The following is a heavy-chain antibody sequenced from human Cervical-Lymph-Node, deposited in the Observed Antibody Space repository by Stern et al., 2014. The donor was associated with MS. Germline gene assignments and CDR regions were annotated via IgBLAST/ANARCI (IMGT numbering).Heavy chain of an antibody. Sequence: VQLVASGGGVVQPWRSLTLSCAVSGFTFSSYAMHWGCLPPGTGQDWVAVLSYYGSTQYYADPVMVRFTISRDNSKNTPYQQMNSLRAEDTAVYYCARRRGYSSSWYGGGYYYYGMDVWGQGTTVTVSS. CDR2: LSYYGSTQ. CDR1: GFTFSSYA. CDR3: ARRRGYSSSWYGGGYYYYGMDV. J-gene: IGHJ6*02. V-gene: IGHV3-30-3*01. D-gene: IGHD6-13*01.